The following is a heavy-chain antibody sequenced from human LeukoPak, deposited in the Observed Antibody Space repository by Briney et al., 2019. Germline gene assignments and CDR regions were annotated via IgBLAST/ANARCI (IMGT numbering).Heavy chain of an antibody. V-gene: IGHV5-51*01. CDR2: IYPGDSDT. CDR1: GYSFTSYW. D-gene: IGHD4-17*01. J-gene: IGHJ6*02. Sequence: GESLKISCKGSGYSFTSYWIGWVRHMPGKGLEWMGIIYPGDSDTRYSPSFQGQVTISADKSISTAYLQWSSLKASDTAMYYCARHGVMTTVNPVALYYYYGMDVWGQGTTVTVSS. CDR3: ARHGVMTTVNPVALYYYYGMDV.